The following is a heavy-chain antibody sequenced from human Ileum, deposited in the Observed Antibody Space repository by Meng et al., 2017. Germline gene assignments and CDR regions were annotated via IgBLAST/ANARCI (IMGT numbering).Heavy chain of an antibody. J-gene: IGHJ5*02. V-gene: IGHV4-39*07. CDR2: IYYSGYT. CDR3: ARGVTIGQNKWFDP. D-gene: IGHD2-21*02. CDR1: GGSVSSSSYY. Sequence: LHVQESGPGLVKPSETLSLTCTVSGGSVSSSSYYWGWIRQPPGKGLEWIGTIYYSGYTYYNPSLKSRVTISLDKSKNQVSLDLTSVTAADTAVYYCARGVTIGQNKWFDPWGQGTLVTVSS.